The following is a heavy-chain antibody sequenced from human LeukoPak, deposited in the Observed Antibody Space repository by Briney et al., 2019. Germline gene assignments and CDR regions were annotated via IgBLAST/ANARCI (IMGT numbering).Heavy chain of an antibody. CDR2: IKSKTDGGTT. J-gene: IGHJ6*03. V-gene: IGHV3-15*01. Sequence: GGSLGLSCAASGFTFSNAWMSWVRQAPGKGLEWVGRIKSKTDGGTTDYAAPVKGRFTISRDDSKNTLYLQMNSLKTEDTAVYYCTTEVAAAGRYYYYYYMDVWGKGTTVTVSS. CDR3: TTEVAAAGRYYYYYYMDV. CDR1: GFTFSNAW. D-gene: IGHD6-13*01.